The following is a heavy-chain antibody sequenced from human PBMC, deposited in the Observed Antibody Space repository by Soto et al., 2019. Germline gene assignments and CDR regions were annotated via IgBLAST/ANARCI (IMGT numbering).Heavy chain of an antibody. V-gene: IGHV3-7*03. Sequence: EVQLVESGGGLVQPGGSLRLSCAASGIPFSTFWMCWVRQTPERGLEWVANIKGDGSDKYYVDSVKGRFTISRDNTKNILYLQMNDLRDEDTAVYYCARGSRRSGEDYWGQGTLVTVSS. CDR2: IKGDGSDK. J-gene: IGHJ4*02. D-gene: IGHD6-25*01. CDR1: GIPFSTFW. CDR3: ARGSRRSGEDY.